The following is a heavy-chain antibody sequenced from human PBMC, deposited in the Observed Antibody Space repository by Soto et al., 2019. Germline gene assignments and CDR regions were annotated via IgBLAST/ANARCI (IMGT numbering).Heavy chain of an antibody. CDR3: ARTTFGGVIVDY. J-gene: IGHJ4*02. V-gene: IGHV4-30-4*01. CDR1: GGSISSGDYY. Sequence: PSETLSLTCTVSGGSISSGDYYWSWIRQPPGKGLEWIGYIYYSGSTYYNPSLKSRVTISVDTSKNQFSLKLSSVTAADTAVYYCARTTFGGVIVDYWGQGTLVTVSS. D-gene: IGHD3-16*02. CDR2: IYYSGST.